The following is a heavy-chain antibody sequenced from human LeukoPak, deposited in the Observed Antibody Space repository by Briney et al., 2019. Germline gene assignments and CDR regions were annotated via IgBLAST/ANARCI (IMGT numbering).Heavy chain of an antibody. CDR2: IYYSGTT. CDR1: DGSISSGGYY. J-gene: IGHJ4*02. V-gene: IGHV4-31*03. Sequence: SETLSLTCTVSDGSISSGGYYWSWIRQHPGKGLEWIVSIYYSGTTYYNPSLKRRLTISIDTSKNQFSLKVTSVTAADTAVYYCARAAQNWNNAPYFDFWGQGTLVTVSS. CDR3: ARAAQNWNNAPYFDF. D-gene: IGHD1/OR15-1a*01.